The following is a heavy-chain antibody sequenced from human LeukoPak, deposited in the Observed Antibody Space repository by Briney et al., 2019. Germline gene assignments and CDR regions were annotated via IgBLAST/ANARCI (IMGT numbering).Heavy chain of an antibody. Sequence: ASVKVSCKASGYTFTSYGISWVRQAPGQGLEWMGWINPNSGGTNYAQKFQGRVTMTRDTSISTAYMELSRLRSDDTAVYYCARPEIYSYGYDYWGQGTLVTVSS. J-gene: IGHJ4*02. CDR3: ARPEIYSYGYDY. CDR1: GYTFTSYG. CDR2: INPNSGGT. V-gene: IGHV1-2*02. D-gene: IGHD5-18*01.